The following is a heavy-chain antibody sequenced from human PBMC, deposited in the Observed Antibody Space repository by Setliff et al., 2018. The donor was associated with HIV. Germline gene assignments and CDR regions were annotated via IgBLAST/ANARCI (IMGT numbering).Heavy chain of an antibody. J-gene: IGHJ6*02. V-gene: IGHV3-21*05. D-gene: IGHD1-26*01. Sequence: PGGSLRLSCAASGFTFSKYGMTCVRQAPGKGLEWVSYISSSSSYIHYADSVKGRFTVSRDNAKNSLYLQMNSLRPEDTALYYCATVGFSRTYYATPYFYGLDVWGPGTTVTVSS. CDR1: GFTFSKYG. CDR3: ATVGFSRTYYATPYFYGLDV. CDR2: ISSSSSYI.